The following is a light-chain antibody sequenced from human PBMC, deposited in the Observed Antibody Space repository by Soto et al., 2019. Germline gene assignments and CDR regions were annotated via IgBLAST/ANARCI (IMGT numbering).Light chain of an antibody. CDR1: QSVSNAY. Sequence: EIVLTQSPGTLSLSPGERATLSCMASQSVSNAYLAWYQQKPGQAPRLLIYGASSRATGIPDRFSGSGSGADFALTIRRLEPEDFAVYYCQQYGGSPFTFGPGTKVDIK. CDR3: QQYGGSPFT. V-gene: IGKV3-20*01. J-gene: IGKJ3*01. CDR2: GAS.